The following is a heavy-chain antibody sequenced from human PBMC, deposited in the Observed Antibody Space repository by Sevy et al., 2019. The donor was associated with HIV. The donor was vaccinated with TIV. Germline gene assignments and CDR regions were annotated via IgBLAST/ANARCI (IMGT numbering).Heavy chain of an antibody. D-gene: IGHD3-16*01. CDR3: AGGPHAVPHWGSFDS. CDR1: GFTFTRYA. V-gene: IGHV3-30-3*01. Sequence: GGSLRLSCEASGFTFTRYAFHWVRQAPGKGLEWVAVISKEGTNKYYIDSVKGRFTISRDNSRNTLFLQMERLRAEDTAMYFCAGGPHAVPHWGSFDSWGQGTLVTVSS. J-gene: IGHJ4*02. CDR2: ISKEGTNK.